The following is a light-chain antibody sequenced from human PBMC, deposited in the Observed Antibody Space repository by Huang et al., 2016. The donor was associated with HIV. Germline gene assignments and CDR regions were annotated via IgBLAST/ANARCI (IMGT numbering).Light chain of an antibody. Sequence: IQLTQSPSSLSASVGDRVTITCRASQGICSHVAWYQLKPGKAPKLLVYGASTLRSGVTSRFSGSGSGTDFTLTISSLQPDDFASYYCQQLNTYPITFGQGTRLEIK. J-gene: IGKJ5*01. CDR2: GAS. CDR1: QGICSH. CDR3: QQLNTYPIT. V-gene: IGKV1-9*01.